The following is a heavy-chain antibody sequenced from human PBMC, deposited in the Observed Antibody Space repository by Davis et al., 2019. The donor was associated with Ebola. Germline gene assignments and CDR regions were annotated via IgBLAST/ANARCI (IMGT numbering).Heavy chain of an antibody. D-gene: IGHD6-6*01. CDR2: ISYDGSNK. CDR1: GFTFSSYG. Sequence: GGSLRLSCAASGFTFSSYGMHWVRQAPGKGLEWVAIISYDGSNKYYADSVKGRFTMTRDNSKNSLYLQMNSLRDEDTAVYYCARGRYSSSSVYFDYWGQGTLVTVSS. CDR3: ARGRYSSSSVYFDY. J-gene: IGHJ4*02. V-gene: IGHV3-30*03.